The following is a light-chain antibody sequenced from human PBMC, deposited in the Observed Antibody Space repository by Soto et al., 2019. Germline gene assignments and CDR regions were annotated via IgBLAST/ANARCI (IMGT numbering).Light chain of an antibody. CDR3: QQNYRDTPWT. V-gene: IGKV1-39*01. J-gene: IGKJ1*01. Sequence: DIQMTQSPSSLSASVGERVTITCRASQSISRYVNWYQQKPGKAPTLLISAASSLERGVPSRFSGGGSGTDFTLTISSLQPEDFAIYHCQQNYRDTPWTFGQGTKVEVK. CDR2: AAS. CDR1: QSISRY.